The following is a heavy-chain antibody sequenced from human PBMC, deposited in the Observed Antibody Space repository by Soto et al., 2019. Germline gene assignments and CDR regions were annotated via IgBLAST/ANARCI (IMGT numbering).Heavy chain of an antibody. CDR1: LSTFAEND. D-gene: IGHD6-25*01. CDR3: ATSGRLPL. CDR2: INPSGGST. V-gene: IGHV1-46*03. J-gene: IGHJ4*02. Sequence: GAAGKASSKEPLSTFAENDIHWVRQAPGQGLEWMGIINPSGGSTSYAQKFQGRVTMTRATSTSTVYMELSSLRSEVTAVYYCATSGRLPLWGQGTQVTGSS.